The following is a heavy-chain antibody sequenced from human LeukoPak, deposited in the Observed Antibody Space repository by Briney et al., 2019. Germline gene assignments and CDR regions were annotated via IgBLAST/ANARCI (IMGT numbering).Heavy chain of an antibody. D-gene: IGHD5-18*01. CDR3: ARGRKPRSGYSYGEYFQH. J-gene: IGHJ1*01. V-gene: IGHV4-30-4*07. CDR1: GGSISSGGYS. CDR2: IYYSGST. Sequence: KPSQTLSLTCAVSGGSISSGGYSWSWIRQPPGKGLEWIGYIYYSGSTYYNPSLKSRVTISVDTSKNQFSLKLSSVTAADTAVYYCARGRKPRSGYSYGEYFQHWGQGTLVTVSS.